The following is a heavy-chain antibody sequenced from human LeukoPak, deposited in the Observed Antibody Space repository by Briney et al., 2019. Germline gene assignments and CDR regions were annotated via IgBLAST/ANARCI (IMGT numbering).Heavy chain of an antibody. V-gene: IGHV3-23*01. CDR1: GFTFSSYA. Sequence: GGSLRLSCAASGFTFSSYAMSWVRQAPGKGLEWVSAIRGSGGSTYYADSVKGRFTISRDNSKNTLYLQMNSLRAEDTAVYYCAKGATGRSGWSFYYYMDVWGKGTTVTISS. J-gene: IGHJ6*03. D-gene: IGHD6-19*01. CDR2: IRGSGGST. CDR3: AKGATGRSGWSFYYYMDV.